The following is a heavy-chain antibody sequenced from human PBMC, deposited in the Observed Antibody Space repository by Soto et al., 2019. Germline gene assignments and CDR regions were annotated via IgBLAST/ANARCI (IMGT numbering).Heavy chain of an antibody. CDR3: TRRQFYYFGLDV. D-gene: IGHD6-19*01. J-gene: IGHJ6*02. V-gene: IGHV3-73*02. CDR1: GFSFSGSA. CDR2: IRTDANTYAT. Sequence: QLVESGGALVQHGESLKLSCAASGFSFSGSAIQWVRQAPGKGLEWVGRIRTDANTYATAYAASVTGRFTISRDDSRNTAYLQMNSLKTEDTAVYFCTRRQFYYFGLDVWGQGTTVIVSS.